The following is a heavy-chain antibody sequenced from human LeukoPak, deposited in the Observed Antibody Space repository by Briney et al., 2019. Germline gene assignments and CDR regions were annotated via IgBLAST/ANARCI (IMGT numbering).Heavy chain of an antibody. Sequence: SGTLSLTCAVYGGSFSGYYWSWIRQPPGKGLEWIGEINHSGSTNYNPSLKSRVTISVDTSKNQFSLKLSSVTAADTAVYYCARLRVDYYDSTGAPADYWGQGTLVTVSS. CDR1: GGSFSGYY. D-gene: IGHD3-22*01. V-gene: IGHV4-34*01. CDR3: ARLRVDYYDSTGAPADY. J-gene: IGHJ4*02. CDR2: INHSGST.